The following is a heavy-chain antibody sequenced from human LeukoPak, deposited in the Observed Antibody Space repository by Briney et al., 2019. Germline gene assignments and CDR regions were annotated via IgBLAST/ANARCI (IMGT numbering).Heavy chain of an antibody. J-gene: IGHJ4*02. CDR2: IYSGGST. V-gene: IGHV3-53*01. Sequence: GGSLRLSCAASGFTVSSNYMSWVRQAPGKGLEWVSVIYSGGSTYYADSVKGRFTISRDNSKNTLYLQMNSLRAEDTAVYYCAKIHRPYSSTNYFDYWGQGTLVTVSS. D-gene: IGHD6-13*01. CDR1: GFTVSSNY. CDR3: AKIHRPYSSTNYFDY.